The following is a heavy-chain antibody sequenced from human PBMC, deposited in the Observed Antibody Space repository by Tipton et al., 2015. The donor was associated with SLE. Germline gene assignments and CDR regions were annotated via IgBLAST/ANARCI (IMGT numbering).Heavy chain of an antibody. CDR3: ARDSYGSSFGMDV. J-gene: IGHJ6*02. Sequence: TLSLTCTVSGGSISSYYWSWIRQPPGKGLEWIGYIYYSGSTNYNPSLKSRVTISVDTSKNQFSLKLSSVTAADTAVYYCARDSYGSSFGMDVWGQGTTVTVSS. V-gene: IGHV4-59*01. D-gene: IGHD5-18*01. CDR2: IYYSGST. CDR1: GGSISSYY.